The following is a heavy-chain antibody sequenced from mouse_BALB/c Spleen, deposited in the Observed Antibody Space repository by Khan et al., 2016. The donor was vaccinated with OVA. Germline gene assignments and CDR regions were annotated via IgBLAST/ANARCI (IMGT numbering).Heavy chain of an antibody. D-gene: IGHD3-1*01. Sequence: EVELVESGGGLVQPGGSRKLSCAASGFTFNDYGMAWIRQGPGKGPEWITFISSLAYNFYYADTVTGRFTISRENAKNTLYLVVNSLRSEDTALYYCARGGTGGFAYWGEGPLVTVSA. V-gene: IGHV5-15*02. CDR3: ARGGTGGFAY. CDR2: ISSLAYNF. J-gene: IGHJ3*01. CDR1: GFTFNDYG.